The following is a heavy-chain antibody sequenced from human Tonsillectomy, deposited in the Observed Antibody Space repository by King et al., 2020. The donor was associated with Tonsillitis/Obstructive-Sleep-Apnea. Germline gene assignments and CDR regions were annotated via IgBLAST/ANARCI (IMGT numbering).Heavy chain of an antibody. CDR1: GYTFTDYY. CDR3: ARGPRGYSYGSVDY. D-gene: IGHD5-18*01. J-gene: IGHJ4*02. Sequence: QLVQSGAEVKKPGASVKVSCKASGYTFTDYYMHWVRQAPGQGLEWMGWINPNSGGTDSAQKFRGRVTMTRDTSISTVYMELSSLTSDDTAVYYCARGPRGYSYGSVDYWGQGTLVTVSS. V-gene: IGHV1-2*02. CDR2: INPNSGGT.